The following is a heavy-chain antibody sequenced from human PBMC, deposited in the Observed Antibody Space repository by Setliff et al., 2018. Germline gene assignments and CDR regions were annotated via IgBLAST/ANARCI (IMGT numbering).Heavy chain of an antibody. CDR2: IYPGDPDT. CDR1: GYKFTDYW. D-gene: IGHD4-17*01. Sequence: PGESLKISCKGSGYKFTDYWIGWVRLMPGKGLEWMGIIYPGDPDTRYSPSFQGHVTISADESIDTAYLQWSSLKASDTAIYYCARQGDYDRVDPWGQGTLVTVSS. CDR3: ARQGDYDRVDP. V-gene: IGHV5-51*01. J-gene: IGHJ5*02.